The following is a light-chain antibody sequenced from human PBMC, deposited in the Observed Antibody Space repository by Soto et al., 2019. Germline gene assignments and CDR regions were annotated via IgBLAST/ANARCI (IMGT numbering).Light chain of an antibody. V-gene: IGKV1-5*03. CDR3: QHYDHYPWT. Sequence: IQMTQSPSMVSASVGDKVIITCRASQHIRDLLAWYQQRPGKAPKLLIYKASHLQTGVPSRFSGTGFGTEFTLTFTGLQPDDLATYYCQHYDHYPWTFGQGTKVEV. CDR1: QHIRDL. CDR2: KAS. J-gene: IGKJ1*01.